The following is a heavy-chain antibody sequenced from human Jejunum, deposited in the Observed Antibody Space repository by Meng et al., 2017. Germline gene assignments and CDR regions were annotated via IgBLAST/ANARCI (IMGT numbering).Heavy chain of an antibody. V-gene: IGHV4-59*01. CDR2: IYYSGST. CDR3: ARGYSSGWYRIGYFDL. J-gene: IGHJ2*01. Sequence: SETLSLTCTVSGGSISSYYWSWIRQPPGQGLEWIGYIYYSGSTNYNPSLKSRVTISVDTSKNQFSLKLSSVTAADTAVYYCARGYSSGWYRIGYFDLWGRGTLVTVSS. CDR1: GGSISSYY. D-gene: IGHD6-19*01.